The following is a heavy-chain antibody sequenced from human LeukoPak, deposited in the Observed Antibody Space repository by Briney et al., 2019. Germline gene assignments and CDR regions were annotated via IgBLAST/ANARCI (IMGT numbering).Heavy chain of an antibody. J-gene: IGHJ5*02. Sequence: SQTLSLTCVISGDSVSSNSAAWNWIRQSPSRGLEWLGRTYYRSKWYNDYAVSVKSRITINPDTSKNQFSLQLNSVTPEDTAVYYCARGLSPSVANWFDPWGQGTLVTVSS. CDR1: GDSVSSNSAA. D-gene: IGHD6-19*01. CDR2: TYYRSKWYN. V-gene: IGHV6-1*01. CDR3: ARGLSPSVANWFDP.